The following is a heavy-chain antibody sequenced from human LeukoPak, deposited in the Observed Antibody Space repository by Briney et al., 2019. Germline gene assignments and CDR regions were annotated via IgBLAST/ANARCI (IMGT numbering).Heavy chain of an antibody. V-gene: IGHV4-31*03. CDR2: IYYSGST. Sequence: SETLSLTCTVSGGSISSGGYYWSWIRQHPGKGLEWIGYIYYSGSTYYNPSLKSRVTISVDTSKNQFSLKLSSVTAADTAVYYCARSKTTIYYYYMDVWGKGTTVTVSS. D-gene: IGHD5-24*01. CDR1: GGSISSGGYY. J-gene: IGHJ6*03. CDR3: ARSKTTIYYYYMDV.